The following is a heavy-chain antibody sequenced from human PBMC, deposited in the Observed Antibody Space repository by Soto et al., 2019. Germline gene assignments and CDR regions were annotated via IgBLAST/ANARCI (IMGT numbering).Heavy chain of an antibody. CDR1: GGSISSYY. CDR2: IYYSGST. J-gene: IGHJ6*02. V-gene: IGHV4-59*01. CDR3: ARAEAGDYYYGMDV. Sequence: SETLSLTCTVSGGSISSYYWSWIRQPPGKGLEWIGYIYYSGSTNYNPSLKSRVTISVDTSKNQFSLKLSSVTAADTAVYYCARAEAGDYYYGMDVWGQGTTVT. D-gene: IGHD3-10*01.